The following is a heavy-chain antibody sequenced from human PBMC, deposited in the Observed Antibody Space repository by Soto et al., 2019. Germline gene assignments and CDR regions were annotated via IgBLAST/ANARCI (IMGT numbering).Heavy chain of an antibody. Sequence: AGQVCCKGTGGTFSSYDNSWLRQAPGQGLEWMGGIIPIFGTANYAQKFQGRVTITADESTSTAYMELSSLRSEDTAVYYCARGADIVVVVAALDYWGQGTLVTVSS. J-gene: IGHJ4*02. CDR2: IIPIFGTA. CDR3: ARGADIVVVVAALDY. V-gene: IGHV1-69*01. CDR1: GGTFSSYD. D-gene: IGHD2-15*01.